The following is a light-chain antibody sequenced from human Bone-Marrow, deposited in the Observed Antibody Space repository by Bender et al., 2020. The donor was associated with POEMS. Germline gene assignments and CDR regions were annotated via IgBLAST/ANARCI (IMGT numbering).Light chain of an antibody. CDR1: SSDVGTYNY. J-gene: IGLJ3*02. Sequence: QSALTQPPSASGSLGQSVTISCTGSSSDVGTYNYVSWYQQHPGKAPKLLIYEVNKWASGVSDRFSGSRSGSTASLTVSRLRLEDEAVYYCQSFDTSLSGWVFGAGTKLTV. CDR2: EVN. CDR3: QSFDTSLSGWV. V-gene: IGLV2-8*01.